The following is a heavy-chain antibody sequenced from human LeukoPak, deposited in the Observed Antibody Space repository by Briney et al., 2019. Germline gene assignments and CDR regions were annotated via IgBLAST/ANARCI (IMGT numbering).Heavy chain of an antibody. CDR1: GGTFSSYA. CDR2: IIPMFGTT. J-gene: IGHJ6*03. D-gene: IGHD3-16*01. CDR3: ARRESWGISSPLYYYMDV. V-gene: IGHV1-69*05. Sequence: EASVKVSCKASGGTFSSYALNWVRQAPGQGLEWMGGIIPMFGTTNYAQKFQGRVTITTDESTSTAYMDLSSLRSEDTAVYYCARRESWGISSPLYYYMDVWGKGTTVTVSS.